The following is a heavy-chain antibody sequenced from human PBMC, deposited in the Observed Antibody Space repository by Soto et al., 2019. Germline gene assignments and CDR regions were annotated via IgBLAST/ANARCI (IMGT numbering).Heavy chain of an antibody. CDR1: GYTFHNYG. Sequence: QGLLMQSGPEVKKPGASVKVSCKASGYTFHNYGISWVRQVPGQGLEWKGWISGYNGNTNYAPKSHRSVTLTRDTSPATAYMELTSLRSDDTAIYSCGRGSESFDLWGQGTLVTVSS. CDR2: ISGYNGNT. J-gene: IGHJ4*02. V-gene: IGHV1-18*01. D-gene: IGHD1-26*01. CDR3: GRGSESFDL.